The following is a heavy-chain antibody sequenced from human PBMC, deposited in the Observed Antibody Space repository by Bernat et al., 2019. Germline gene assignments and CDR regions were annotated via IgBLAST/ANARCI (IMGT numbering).Heavy chain of an antibody. D-gene: IGHD4-17*01. J-gene: IGHJ5*02. CDR1: GGTFSSYA. CDR2: IIPIFGTA. V-gene: IGHV1-69*01. Sequence: QVQLVQSGAEVKKPGSSVKVSCKASGGTFSSYAISWVRQAPGQGLEWMGGIIPIFGTANYAQKSQGRVTVTAGESTSTADMELSSLRSEDTAVYYCARAYGDYVKWFDPWGQGTLVTVSS. CDR3: ARAYGDYVKWFDP.